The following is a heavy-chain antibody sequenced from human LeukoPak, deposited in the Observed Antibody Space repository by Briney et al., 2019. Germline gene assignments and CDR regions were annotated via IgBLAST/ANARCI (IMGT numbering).Heavy chain of an antibody. CDR2: IYYSGAT. D-gene: IGHD2-21*02. V-gene: IGHV4-59*01. CDR3: ARGSDWSDPGWFDP. J-gene: IGHJ5*02. Sequence: SETLSLTCTVSGGSISNYYWTWIRQPPGKGLQWIGYIYYSGATTYNASLKSRVTISLDTAKNQFSLKLTSVTAADTAVYYCARGSDWSDPGWFDPWGQGALVTVSS. CDR1: GGSISNYY.